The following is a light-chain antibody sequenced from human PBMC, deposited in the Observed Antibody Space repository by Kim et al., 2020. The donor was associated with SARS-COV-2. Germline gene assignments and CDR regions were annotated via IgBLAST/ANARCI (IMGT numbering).Light chain of an antibody. Sequence: PSVGDRVTITCQASHDINNYLNWYQQKPVEAPKLLIYDASNLGTGVPSRFSGTGSETNFTFTISSLQAADIATYYCQQYENLPPTFGQGTKVDIK. CDR3: QQYENLPPT. V-gene: IGKV1-33*01. CDR2: DAS. J-gene: IGKJ1*01. CDR1: HDINNY.